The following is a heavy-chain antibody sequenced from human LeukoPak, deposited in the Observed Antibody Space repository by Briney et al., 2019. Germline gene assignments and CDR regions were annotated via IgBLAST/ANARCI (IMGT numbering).Heavy chain of an antibody. J-gene: IGHJ6*02. D-gene: IGHD2-2*01. CDR3: TREESSTTCSDV. Sequence: ASLKVSCKASGYTFTGYNMHWVRHAPGQGLEWMGWINPNSGGTNYAQKFQGRVTMTRDTSISTAYMELSRLRSDDTAVYYCTREESSTTCSDVWGQGTTVIVSS. CDR2: INPNSGGT. CDR1: GYTFTGYN. V-gene: IGHV1-2*02.